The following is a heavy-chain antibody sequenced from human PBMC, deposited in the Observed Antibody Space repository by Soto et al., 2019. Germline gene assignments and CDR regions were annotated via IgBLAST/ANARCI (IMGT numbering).Heavy chain of an antibody. J-gene: IGHJ4*02. Sequence: QVQLVQSGAEEKKPGASVKVSCKASGYTFTSYAMHWVRQAPGQRLEWMGWINAGNGNTKYSPKFQGRVTITRDTAARTTYLELSSLRSEDTAVYYWARGSGDDYWDDYWGPGPVVTASA. V-gene: IGHV1-3*05. CDR1: GYTFTSYA. CDR2: INAGNGNT. D-gene: IGHD3-22*01. CDR3: ARGSGDDYWDDY.